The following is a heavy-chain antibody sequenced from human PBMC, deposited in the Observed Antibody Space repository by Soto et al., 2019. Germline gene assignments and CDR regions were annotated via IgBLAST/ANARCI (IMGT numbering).Heavy chain of an antibody. J-gene: IGHJ3*02. V-gene: IGHV1-3*04. CDR1: GYSFMSYT. Sequence: QAQLVQSGAEVKKPGASVKVSCRASGYSFMSYTLYWLRQAPVQRREWMGGINTGNGFPKYSQDYHGRVTFTGAMSTNTAYMDLGSLTSEDTAVYYCATNPSGFGAFDTWGQGTMVAVSS. CDR2: INTGNGFP. D-gene: IGHD6-19*01. CDR3: ATNPSGFGAFDT.